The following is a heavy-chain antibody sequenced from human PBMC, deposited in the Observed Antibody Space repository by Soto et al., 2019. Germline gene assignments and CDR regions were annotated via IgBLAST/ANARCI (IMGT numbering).Heavy chain of an antibody. CDR2: ISSTASTI. CDR3: ARAAGIMTRGFHGMDV. J-gene: IGHJ6*02. D-gene: IGHD3-10*01. Sequence: EVQLVESGGGLVQPGGSLRLSCAASGFAFSSYEMNWVRQSPGKGLEWLSYISSTASTIHYADSVKGRFTISRENANNSVYLQMNSLTADDSAVYYCARAAGIMTRGFHGMDVWGQGTTVTVSS. CDR1: GFAFSSYE. V-gene: IGHV3-48*03.